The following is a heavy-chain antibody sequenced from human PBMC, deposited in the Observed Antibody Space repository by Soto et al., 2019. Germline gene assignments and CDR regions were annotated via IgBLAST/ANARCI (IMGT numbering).Heavy chain of an antibody. V-gene: IGHV1-69*01. D-gene: IGHD3-9*01. CDR2: IIPIFGTA. Sequence: QVQLVQSGAEVRKPGSSVRVSCKASGGSFNRHTISWVRQAPGQGLEWMGGIIPIFGTANHAQKFQGRVTIIGDESTSTVYMELSSVRSDDTAIYYCARGWGYDSTDYYYAYWGQGTLVIVSS. CDR1: GGSFNRHT. CDR3: ARGWGYDSTDYYYAY. J-gene: IGHJ4*02.